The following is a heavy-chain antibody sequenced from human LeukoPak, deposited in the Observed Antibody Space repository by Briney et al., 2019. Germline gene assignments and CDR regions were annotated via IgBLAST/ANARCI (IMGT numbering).Heavy chain of an antibody. CDR3: ARVYCGGDCYSYYFDY. V-gene: IGHV3-7*01. D-gene: IGHD2-21*02. CDR2: IKQDGSEK. CDR1: GFTFSSYW. J-gene: IGHJ4*02. Sequence: GGSLRLSCAASGFTFSSYWMSWVRQAPGKGLEWVANIKQDGSEKYYVDSVKGRFTISRDNAKNTPYLQMNSLRAEDTAVYYCARVYCGGDCYSYYFDYWGQGTLVTVSS.